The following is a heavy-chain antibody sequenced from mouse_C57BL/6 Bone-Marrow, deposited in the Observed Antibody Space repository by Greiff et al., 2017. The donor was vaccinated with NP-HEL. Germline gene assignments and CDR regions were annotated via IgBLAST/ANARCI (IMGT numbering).Heavy chain of an antibody. J-gene: IGHJ3*01. V-gene: IGHV1-81*01. D-gene: IGHD1-1*01. CDR1: GYTFTSYG. CDR3: ARSPYGTRSGFCY. Sequence: QVQLQQSGAELARPGASVKLSCKASGYTFTSYGICWVKQRTGQGLEWIGEICPGSGYTYYNEKFKGKATLTADKSSSTAYMELRSLTSEDSAVYFCARSPYGTRSGFCYWGKGALVTV. CDR2: ICPGSGYT.